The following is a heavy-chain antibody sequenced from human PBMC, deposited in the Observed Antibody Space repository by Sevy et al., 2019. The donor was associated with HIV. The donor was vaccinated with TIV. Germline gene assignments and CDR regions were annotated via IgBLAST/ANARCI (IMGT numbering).Heavy chain of an antibody. J-gene: IGHJ6*02. CDR3: ARDLGYYGSGSEYYYYYGMDV. Sequence: GGSLRLSCAASGFTFSSYWMSWVRQAPGKGLEWVANIKQDGSEKYFVESVKGRFTISRDNAKNSLYLQMNSLRAEDTAVYYCARDLGYYGSGSEYYYYYGMDVWGQGTTVTVSS. CDR1: GFTFSSYW. V-gene: IGHV3-7*01. D-gene: IGHD3-10*01. CDR2: IKQDGSEK.